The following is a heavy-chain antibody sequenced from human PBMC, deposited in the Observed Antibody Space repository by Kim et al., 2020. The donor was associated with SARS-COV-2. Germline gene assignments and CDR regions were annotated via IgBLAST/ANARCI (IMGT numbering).Heavy chain of an antibody. Sequence: GGSLRLSCAASGFTFRNYAMHWVRQAPGKGLEWLAGMWYDGTEEFYADSVRGRFTISRDNSEDTLSLQLNGLRPDDTAVYYCVRDPGRREYGRSVTLYNNYIDVWGKGTTVTVSS. CDR3: VRDPGRREYGRSVTLYNNYIDV. D-gene: IGHD6-6*01. J-gene: IGHJ6*03. V-gene: IGHV3-33*01. CDR1: GFTFRNYA. CDR2: MWYDGTEE.